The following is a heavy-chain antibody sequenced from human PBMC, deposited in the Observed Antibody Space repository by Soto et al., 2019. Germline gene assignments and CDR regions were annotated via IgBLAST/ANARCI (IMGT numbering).Heavy chain of an antibody. V-gene: IGHV1-2*04. CDR1: GYTFTGYY. CDR3: ARLKLELSFLKYYYYMDV. CDR2: INPNSGGT. D-gene: IGHD1-7*01. J-gene: IGHJ6*03. Sequence: GASEKVSCKASGYTFTGYYMHWVRQAPGQGLEWMGWINPNSGGTNYAQKFQGWVTMTRDTSISTAYMELSRLRSDDTAAYYCARLKLELSFLKYYYYMDVWGKGTTVTVSS.